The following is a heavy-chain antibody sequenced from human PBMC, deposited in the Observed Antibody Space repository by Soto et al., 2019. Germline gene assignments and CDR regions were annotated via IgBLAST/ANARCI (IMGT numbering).Heavy chain of an antibody. CDR3: ARGGYNSGGQRDS. D-gene: IGHD5-12*01. CDR2: IDHTGST. V-gene: IGHV4-31*03. Sequence: QVQLKESGPGLVKPSQTLSLTCTVSGGSVSSVGYYWSWIRQRSGKGLEWIGYIDHTGSTQYNPSLNSGVTISLDTSGNHFSLQLSSVTAADTALYFCARGGYNSGGQRDSWGQRILVTVSS. J-gene: IGHJ4*02. CDR1: GGSVSSVGYY.